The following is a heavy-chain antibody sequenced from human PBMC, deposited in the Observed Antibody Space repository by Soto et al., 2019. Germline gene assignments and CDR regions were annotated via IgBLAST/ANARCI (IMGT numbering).Heavy chain of an antibody. D-gene: IGHD2-15*01. CDR1: GFNFNNYW. CDR2: IKEDGSEK. J-gene: IGHJ4*02. V-gene: IGHV3-7*01. Sequence: EVQLVESGGGLVQPGGSLRLSCAAFGFNFNNYWMSWVRQAPGKGLEWVANIKEDGSEKYYVDSVKGRFTISRDNAKNSMYLEMNSLTAEDTAVYYCARDGGTYCSGGNCLVDYWGQGTLVTVSS. CDR3: ARDGGTYCSGGNCLVDY.